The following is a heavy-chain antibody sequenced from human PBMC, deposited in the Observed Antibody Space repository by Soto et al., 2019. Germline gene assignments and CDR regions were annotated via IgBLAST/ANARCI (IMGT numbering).Heavy chain of an antibody. J-gene: IGHJ5*02. CDR2: ISSSGSDT. CDR3: ASLSGSYGFDP. D-gene: IGHD1-26*01. V-gene: IGHV3-48*03. Sequence: EAQLVESGGDLVQPGGSLRHSCAGSGFSFSSYEMNWVRQAPGKGLEWVSYISSSGSDTYYADSVKARFTISRDNAQNSLYLQMTRLRAEDTAIYYCASLSGSYGFDPWGQGTLVTVSS. CDR1: GFSFSSYE.